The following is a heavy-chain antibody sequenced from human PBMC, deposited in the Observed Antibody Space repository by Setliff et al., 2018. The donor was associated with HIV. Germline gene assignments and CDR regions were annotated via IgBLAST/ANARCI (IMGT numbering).Heavy chain of an antibody. CDR2: ISPDNANT. Sequence: ASVKVSCKSSGYTFTDYFMHWVRQAPGQGLEWMGWISPDNANTRISQRFRGSVTMTRDRSINTAYMELSGLTSDDTAVYYCARQLSNSLDHWGQGTPVTVSS. CDR3: ARQLSNSLDH. V-gene: IGHV1-2*02. D-gene: IGHD6-6*01. CDR1: GYTFTDYF. J-gene: IGHJ4*02.